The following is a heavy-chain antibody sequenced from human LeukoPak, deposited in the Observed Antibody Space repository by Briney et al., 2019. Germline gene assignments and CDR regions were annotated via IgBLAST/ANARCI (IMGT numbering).Heavy chain of an antibody. J-gene: IGHJ4*02. CDR3: AREGGSSRSLEN. Sequence: SETLSLTCNVSGGSISSSYWSWIRQPAGKGLEWIGRIYASGSYNYNPSLKSRVTMSVDTSKNQFSLNLSSVAAADTAVYYCAREGGSSRSLENWGQGTLVTVSS. D-gene: IGHD1-26*01. CDR2: IYASGSY. V-gene: IGHV4-4*07. CDR1: GGSISSSY.